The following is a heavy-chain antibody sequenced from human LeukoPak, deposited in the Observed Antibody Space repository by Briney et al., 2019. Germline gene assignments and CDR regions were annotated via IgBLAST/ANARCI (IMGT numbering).Heavy chain of an antibody. CDR2: IYYSGST. V-gene: IGHV4-59*01. D-gene: IGHD1-26*01. Sequence: SETLSLTCTVSGASISSYYWSWIRQSPGKGLEWIGYIYYSGSTNYNPSLKSRVTISVDTSKNQFFLNLSSVTAADTAVYYCARASSGIEDWFDPGGQGTQVTVSS. CDR3: ARASSGIEDWFDP. J-gene: IGHJ5*02. CDR1: GASISSYY.